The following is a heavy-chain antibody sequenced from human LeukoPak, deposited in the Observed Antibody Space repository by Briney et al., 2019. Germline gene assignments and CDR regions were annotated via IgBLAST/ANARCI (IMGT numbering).Heavy chain of an antibody. CDR1: GFTFSSYS. J-gene: IGHJ4*02. Sequence: GGSLRLSCAASGFTFSSYSMNWVRQAPGKGLEWVSSISSSSSYIYYADSVKGRFTISRDNSKNTLYLQMNSLRAEDTAVYYCARSGYSVFDYWGQGTLVTVSS. V-gene: IGHV3-21*01. D-gene: IGHD3-3*01. CDR3: ARSGYSVFDY. CDR2: ISSSSSYI.